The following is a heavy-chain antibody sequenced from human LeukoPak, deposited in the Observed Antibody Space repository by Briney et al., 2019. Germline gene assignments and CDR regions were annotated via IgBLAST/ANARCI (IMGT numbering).Heavy chain of an antibody. Sequence: SGTLSLTCTISGHSIRNDFWRWIRQPPGKGVEWIGYVYYSGSTNYSPSLNSRVTISIDTSKNKFSLKLTSVTAADTAVYYCAGASSYCSPYFDYWGQGTLVTVSS. CDR3: AGASSYCSPYFDY. CDR2: VYYSGST. CDR1: GHSIRNDF. J-gene: IGHJ4*02. V-gene: IGHV4-59*01. D-gene: IGHD5-18*01.